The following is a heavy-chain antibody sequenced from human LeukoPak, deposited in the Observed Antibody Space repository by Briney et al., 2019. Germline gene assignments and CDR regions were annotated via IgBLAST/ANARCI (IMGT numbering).Heavy chain of an antibody. Sequence: SETLSLTCTVSGGSISSYYWSWIRQPAGKGLEWIGRIYTSGSTNYNPSLKSRVTISVDTSKKQFSLKLSSVTAADTAVYYCAREGGTYYYGSGSYYPVDYWGQGTLVSVSS. CDR3: AREGGTYYYGSGSYYPVDY. J-gene: IGHJ4*02. D-gene: IGHD3-10*01. V-gene: IGHV4-4*07. CDR1: GGSISSYY. CDR2: IYTSGST.